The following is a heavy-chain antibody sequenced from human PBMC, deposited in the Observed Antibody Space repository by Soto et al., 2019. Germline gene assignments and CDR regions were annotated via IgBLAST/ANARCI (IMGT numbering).Heavy chain of an antibody. J-gene: IGHJ4*02. V-gene: IGHV1-18*04. CDR3: ARDWSRYYDNSGLIWFY. D-gene: IGHD3-22*01. CDR2: ISAYNGDT. CDR1: GYTFRSYG. Sequence: ASVKVYCKASGYTFRSYGISWVRQAPGQGLEWVGWISAYNGDTHYAPKFQDRITLTTETSTDTAYMELRSLRLDDTAVYYCARDWSRYYDNSGLIWFYWGQGSLVTVSS.